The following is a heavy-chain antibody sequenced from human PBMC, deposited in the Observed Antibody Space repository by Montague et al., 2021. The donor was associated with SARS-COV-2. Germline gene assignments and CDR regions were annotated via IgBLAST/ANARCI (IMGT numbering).Heavy chain of an antibody. J-gene: IGHJ4*02. CDR1: GGSISSSSYY. CDR2: IYYSGTT. D-gene: IGHD6-13*01. Sequence: SETLSLTRTVSGGSISSSSYYWGWIRQPPGKGPEWIGSIYYSGTTFYNPSLRSRVTMSVDTSKNQFSLQLSSVTPEDTALYYCVRGIEAAGSYDYWGQGTLVTVSS. V-gene: IGHV4-39*01. CDR3: VRGIEAAGSYDY.